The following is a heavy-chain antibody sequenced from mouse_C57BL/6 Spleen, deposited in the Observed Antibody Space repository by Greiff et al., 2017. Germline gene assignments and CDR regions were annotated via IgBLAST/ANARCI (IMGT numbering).Heavy chain of an antibody. V-gene: IGHV1-74*01. CDR1: GYTFTSYW. D-gene: IGHD1-1*01. J-gene: IGHJ2*01. CDR2: IHPSDSDT. CDR3: AITITTVVATPGY. Sequence: QVQLKQSGAELVKPGASVKVSCKASGYTFTSYWMHWVKQRPGQGLEWIGRIHPSDSDTNYNQKFKGKATLTVDKSSSTAYMQLSSLTSEDSAVYYCAITITTVVATPGYWGQGTTLTVSS.